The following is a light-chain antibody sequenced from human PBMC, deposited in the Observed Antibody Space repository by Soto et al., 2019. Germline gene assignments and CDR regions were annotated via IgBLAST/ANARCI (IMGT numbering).Light chain of an antibody. CDR2: GAS. J-gene: IGKJ1*01. CDR3: QKLHAYPPWT. CDR1: QGISSN. V-gene: IGKV1-9*01. Sequence: QSASCVSPAVGGRITNTCRASQGISSNLAWYQQKPGRAPKLLIFGASTLQSGVPSRFSGSGSGTEFTLTILSLQHYDFATYSSQKLHAYPPWTVGQGTKVDIK.